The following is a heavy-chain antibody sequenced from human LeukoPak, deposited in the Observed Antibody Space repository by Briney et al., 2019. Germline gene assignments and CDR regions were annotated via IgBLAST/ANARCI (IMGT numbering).Heavy chain of an antibody. CDR1: GDSIRSYY. CDR2: IYYIGGT. D-gene: IGHD3/OR15-3a*01. Sequence: PSETLSLTCTVAGDSIRSYYRSWIRQPPGKGLEWIGNIYYIGGTNYNPSLKSRVTISIDTSKNQFSLKLSSVTAADTAVYYCARGGTGYSTQTWLNFDYWGQGTLVTVSS. J-gene: IGHJ4*02. V-gene: IGHV4-59*01. CDR3: ARGGTGYSTQTWLNFDY.